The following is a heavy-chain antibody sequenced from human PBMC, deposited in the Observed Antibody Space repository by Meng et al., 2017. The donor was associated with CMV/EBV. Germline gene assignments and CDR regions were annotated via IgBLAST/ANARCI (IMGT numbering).Heavy chain of an antibody. CDR3: AKWAYYYDSSGTNYFDY. CDR1: GFTFSSYG. D-gene: IGHD3-22*01. J-gene: IGHJ4*02. CDR2: IRYDGSNK. Sequence: GESLKISCAASGFTFSSYGMHWARQAPGKGLEWVAFIRYDGSNKYYADSVKGRFTISRDNSKNTLYLQMNSLRAEDTAVYYCAKWAYYYDSSGTNYFDYWGQGTLVTVSS. V-gene: IGHV3-30*02.